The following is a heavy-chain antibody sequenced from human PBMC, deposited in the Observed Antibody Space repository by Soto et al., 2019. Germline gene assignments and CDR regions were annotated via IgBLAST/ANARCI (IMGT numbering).Heavy chain of an antibody. D-gene: IGHD6-19*01. CDR3: ASRPGRVVARSDYGMDV. CDR1: GYSFTSYW. J-gene: IGHJ6*02. CDR2: IDPSDSYT. V-gene: IGHV5-10-1*01. Sequence: GESLKISCKGSGYSFTSYWISWVRQMPGKGLEWMGRIDPSDSYTNYSPSFQGHVTISADKSISTAYLQWSSLKASDTAMYYCASRPGRVVARSDYGMDVWGQGTMVTVSS.